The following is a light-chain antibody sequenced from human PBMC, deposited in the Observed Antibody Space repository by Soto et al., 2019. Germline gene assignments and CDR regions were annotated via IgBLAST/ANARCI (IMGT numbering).Light chain of an antibody. CDR3: SSYTSSSTFYV. CDR2: DVS. J-gene: IGLJ1*01. CDR1: SSDAGGYNY. Sequence: QSALTQAASVSGSPGQSITISCTGTSSDAGGYNYVSWYQQHPGKAPKLMIYDVSNRPSGVSNRFSGSKSGNTASLTISGLQAADEADYYCSSYTSSSTFYVFGTGTKVTVL. V-gene: IGLV2-14*01.